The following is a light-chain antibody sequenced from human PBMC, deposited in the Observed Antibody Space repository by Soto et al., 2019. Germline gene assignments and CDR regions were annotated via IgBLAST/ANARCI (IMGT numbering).Light chain of an antibody. J-gene: IGKJ4*01. Sequence: DILMTQSPDSLAVSLCERATINFKFSLIFLYKSNNKNHLAWYQQKPGQPPQLIIYWASTRESGVPERFSGSGSGTDFTLTISSLEAEDVAFYWCQQYFDVPFTFGGGTKVDI. CDR1: LIFLYKSNNKNH. CDR3: QQYFDVPFT. V-gene: IGKV4-1*01. CDR2: WAS.